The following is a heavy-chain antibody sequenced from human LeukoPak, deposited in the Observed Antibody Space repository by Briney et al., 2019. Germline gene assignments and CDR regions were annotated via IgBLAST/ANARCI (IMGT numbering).Heavy chain of an antibody. D-gene: IGHD5-24*01. V-gene: IGHV1-69*05. CDR1: GGTFSGYA. J-gene: IGHJ4*02. CDR2: IIPIFGTA. Sequence: SVKVSCKASGGTFSGYAISWVRQAPGQGLEWMGGIIPIFGTANYAQKFQGRVTITTDESTSTAYMELSSLRSEDTAVYYCAAPGRWLQLRLDYWGQGTLVTVSS. CDR3: AAPGRWLQLRLDY.